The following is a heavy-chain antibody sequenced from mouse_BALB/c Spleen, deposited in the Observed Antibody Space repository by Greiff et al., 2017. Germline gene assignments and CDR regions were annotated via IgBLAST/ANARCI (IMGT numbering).Heavy chain of an antibody. CDR1: GYAFSSSW. CDR2: IYPGDGDT. Sequence: QVQLQQSGPELVKPGASVKISCKASGYAFSSSWMNWVKQRPGQGLEWIGRIYPGDGDTNYNGKFKGKATLTADKSSSTAYMQLSSLTAVDSAAYYCASHYYGSEVEYGGQGTSVTVAS. CDR3: ASHYYGSEVEY. V-gene: IGHV1-82*01. J-gene: IGHJ4*01. D-gene: IGHD1-1*01.